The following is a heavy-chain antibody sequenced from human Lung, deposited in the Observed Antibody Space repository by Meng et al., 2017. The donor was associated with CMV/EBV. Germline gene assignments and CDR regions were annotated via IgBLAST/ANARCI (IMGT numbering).Heavy chain of an antibody. J-gene: IGHJ4*02. Sequence: GGSLRLSCAASGFTFTSYWMTWVRQAPGKGLEWVANIKQDGNGKLYVDSVRGRFTISRDNAEKLVFLQMNSLRPDDTAVYYCARHVGNMFYYWGQGPLVTVSS. CDR3: ARHVGNMFYY. V-gene: IGHV3-7*01. CDR2: IKQDGNGK. D-gene: IGHD3-10*02. CDR1: GFTFTSYW.